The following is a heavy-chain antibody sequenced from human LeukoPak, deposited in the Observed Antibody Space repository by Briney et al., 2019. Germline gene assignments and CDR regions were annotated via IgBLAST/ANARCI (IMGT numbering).Heavy chain of an antibody. V-gene: IGHV3-7*01. J-gene: IGHJ4*02. D-gene: IGHD5-12*01. Sequence: PGGSLRLSWAASGFSFSSYWMSWVRQAPGKGLEWVADIKEDGSQIYYADSVQGRFTISRDNAKNSLDLQMNSLRAEDTAVYYCARYGYTSASDYWGQGTLVTVSS. CDR1: GFSFSSYW. CDR2: IKEDGSQI. CDR3: ARYGYTSASDY.